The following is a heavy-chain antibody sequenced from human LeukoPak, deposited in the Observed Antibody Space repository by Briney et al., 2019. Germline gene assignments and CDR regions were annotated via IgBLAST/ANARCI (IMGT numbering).Heavy chain of an antibody. J-gene: IGHJ5*02. CDR3: ARDPRNVGLAP. CDR1: GFSLSGYW. D-gene: IGHD2-15*01. CDR2: NNGDGSTT. Sequence: GGSLRLSCVASGFSLSGYWMYWVRQAPGKGLMYISRNNGDGSTTNYADVVKGRFTMSRDNVKNALYLQMNSLRVEDTAVYYCARDPRNVGLAPWGQGTLVTVSS. V-gene: IGHV3-74*01.